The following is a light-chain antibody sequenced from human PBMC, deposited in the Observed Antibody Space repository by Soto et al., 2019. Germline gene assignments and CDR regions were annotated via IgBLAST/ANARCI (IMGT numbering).Light chain of an antibody. CDR2: KAS. CDR1: QSISSW. Sequence: IQMTQSPSSLSASVGDRVTITCRASQSISSWLAWYQQKPGKAPKLLIYKASSLEGGVPSRFSGSGSGTEFTLTISSLQPDDFATYYCQQYNSYSRTFGQGTKVDIK. CDR3: QQYNSYSRT. J-gene: IGKJ1*01. V-gene: IGKV1-5*03.